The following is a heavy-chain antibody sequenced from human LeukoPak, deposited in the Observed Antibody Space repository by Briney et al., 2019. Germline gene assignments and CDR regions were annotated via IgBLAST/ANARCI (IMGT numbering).Heavy chain of an antibody. Sequence: ASVKVSCKASGYTPTTYDINWVRQAPGQGLEWMGWMNPNSGKTGYAQKFQDRITITRNTSISTAYMELSSLGSEDTAVYYCARETPSRYFDYWGQGTLVTVSS. CDR2: MNPNSGKT. CDR1: GYTPTTYD. V-gene: IGHV1-8*01. CDR3: ARETPSRYFDY. J-gene: IGHJ4*02. D-gene: IGHD4-23*01.